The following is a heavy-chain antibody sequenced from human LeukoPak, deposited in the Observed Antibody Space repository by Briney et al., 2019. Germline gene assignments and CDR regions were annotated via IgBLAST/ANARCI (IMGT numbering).Heavy chain of an antibody. D-gene: IGHD3-22*01. J-gene: IGHJ3*02. CDR2: IYHSGST. V-gene: IGHV4-4*02. CDR1: GGSISSSNW. Sequence: TPSGTLSLTCAVSGGSISSSNWWSWVRQPPGKGLEWIGEIYHSGSTNYNPSRKSRVTISVDKSKNQFSLKLSSVTAADTAVYYCARETYYYDSSGYYRSPPRQPMIFDIWGQGTMVTVSS. CDR3: ARETYYYDSSGYYRSPPRQPMIFDI.